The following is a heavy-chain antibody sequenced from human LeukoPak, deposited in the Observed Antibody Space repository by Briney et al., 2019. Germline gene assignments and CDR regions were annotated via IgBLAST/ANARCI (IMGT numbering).Heavy chain of an antibody. J-gene: IGHJ4*02. CDR3: ARDRSGWALVDY. Sequence: SETLSLTCTVSGGSISSGDYYWSWIRQPPGKGLEWIGYIYYSGTTYYNPSLKSRVTISVDTSKNQFSLKLNSVTAADTAVYYCARDRSGWALVDYWGQGTLVTVSS. D-gene: IGHD3-3*01. CDR2: IYYSGTT. CDR1: GGSISSGDYY. V-gene: IGHV4-30-4*08.